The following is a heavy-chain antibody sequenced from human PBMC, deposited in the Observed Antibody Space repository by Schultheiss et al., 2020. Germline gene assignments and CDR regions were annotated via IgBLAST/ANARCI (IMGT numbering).Heavy chain of an antibody. V-gene: IGHV4-59*12. CDR2: IYYSGST. D-gene: IGHD3-22*01. CDR3: ARDDYYYDSSGYYSPSNYYYYYGMDV. CDR1: GGSFSSYY. Sequence: SETLSLTCTVSGGSFSSYYWSWIRQPPGKGLEWIGYIYYSGSTYYNPSLKSRVTISVDTSKNQFSLKLSSVTASDTAVYYCARDDYYYDSSGYYSPSNYYYYYGMDVWGQGTTVTVSS. J-gene: IGHJ6*02.